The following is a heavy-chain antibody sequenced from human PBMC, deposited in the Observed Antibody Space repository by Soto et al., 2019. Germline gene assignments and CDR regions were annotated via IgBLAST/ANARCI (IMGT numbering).Heavy chain of an antibody. V-gene: IGHV1-18*01. CDR3: ARVVGALGHWFDP. CDR2: ISPYNGNT. Sequence: QVQLVQSGAEVKEPGASVKVSCKASGYTFTSYTISWVRQAPGQGLEWMGRISPYNGNTNYAQKLQGRVTMTTDTSTSIAYMELRSLISDDTAVYYCARVVGALGHWFDPWGQGTLVTVSS. D-gene: IGHD2-15*01. J-gene: IGHJ5*02. CDR1: GYTFTSYT.